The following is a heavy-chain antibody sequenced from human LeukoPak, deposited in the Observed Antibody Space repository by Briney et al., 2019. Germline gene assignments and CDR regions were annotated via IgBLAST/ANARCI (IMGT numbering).Heavy chain of an antibody. CDR3: ARDQSGPSGYYYYYFMDV. CDR2: FNPYNGDT. J-gene: IGHJ6*03. Sequence: GASVKVSCKASGHPFTNYGISWVRQAPGQGLEWMGWFNPYNGDTKYTQKLQGRVTMTTDTSSGTAYMELRSLRSDDTAVYYCARDQSGPSGYYYYYFMDVWGKGTSVTVSS. V-gene: IGHV1-18*01. D-gene: IGHD6-25*01. CDR1: GHPFTNYG.